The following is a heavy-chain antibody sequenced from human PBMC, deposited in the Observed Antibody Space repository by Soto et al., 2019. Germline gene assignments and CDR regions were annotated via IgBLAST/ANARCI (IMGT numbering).Heavy chain of an antibody. V-gene: IGHV3-30*18. CDR3: AKDASITYYYGMDV. CDR2: ISYDGSNK. Sequence: QVQLVESGGGVVQPGRSLRLSCAASGFTFSSYGMHWVRQAPGKGLEWVAVISYDGSNKYYADSVKGRFTISRDNSKNTLYLQMNSLRAEDTAVYYCAKDASITYYYGMDVWGQGTTVTVSS. J-gene: IGHJ6*02. CDR1: GFTFSSYG.